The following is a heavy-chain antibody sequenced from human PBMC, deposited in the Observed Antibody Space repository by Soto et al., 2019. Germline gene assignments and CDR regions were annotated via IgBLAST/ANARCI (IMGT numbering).Heavy chain of an antibody. CDR2: INSDGSST. J-gene: IGHJ6*02. Sequence: PGGSLRLSCAASGFSFNDWMHWVRQAPGKGLVWVSHINSDGSSTNYADFVKGRFTIARDNAKNTVYLQMNSLRAEDTAVYYCARDRSYSLDVWGQGTTVTVSS. CDR3: ARDRSYSLDV. CDR1: GFSFNDW. V-gene: IGHV3-74*01.